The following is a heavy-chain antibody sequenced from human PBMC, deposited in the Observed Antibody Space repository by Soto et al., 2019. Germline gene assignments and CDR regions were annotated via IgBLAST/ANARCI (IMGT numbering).Heavy chain of an antibody. CDR2: INPTDGSV. CDR1: GYTFKSFY. D-gene: IGHD4-17*01. J-gene: IGHJ5*02. V-gene: IGHV1-46*02. Sequence: QVQLVHSGAEVKKPGASVKVSCTASGYTFKSFYMHWVRQAPGQGLEWIGMINPTDGSVSFAQKFQDRVTLTTDRPTSTVYMDLSSLTREDTAVYFCARDFGRHGAVDTTGWFDPWGQGTLVTVSS. CDR3: ARDFGRHGAVDTTGWFDP.